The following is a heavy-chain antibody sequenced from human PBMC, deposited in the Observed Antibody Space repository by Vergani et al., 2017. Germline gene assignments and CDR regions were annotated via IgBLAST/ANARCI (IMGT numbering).Heavy chain of an antibody. D-gene: IGHD2-8*01. Sequence: QLQLQESGPGLVKPSETLSLTCTVSGGSISSSSYYWGWIRQPPGKGLEWIGSSYYSGCTYYNPSLKSRVTISVDTSKNQFSLKLSSVTAADTAVYYCARAYLDCTNGVCTDHYFDYWGQGTLVTVSS. CDR2: SYYSGCT. CDR3: ARAYLDCTNGVCTDHYFDY. J-gene: IGHJ4*02. CDR1: GGSISSSSYY. V-gene: IGHV4-39*01.